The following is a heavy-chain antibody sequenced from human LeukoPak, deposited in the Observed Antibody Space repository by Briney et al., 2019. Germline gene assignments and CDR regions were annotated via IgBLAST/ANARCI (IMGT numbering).Heavy chain of an antibody. CDR2: IYSSGST. D-gene: IGHD3-22*01. Sequence: SETLSLTCTVSGGSINSYYWSWIRQPPGKGLEWMGYIYSSGSTNYNPSLKSRVTISVDTSKKQFSLKLSSVTAADTAVYYCARHYYDSSGSYSFDCWGQGALVTVSS. V-gene: IGHV4-59*08. J-gene: IGHJ4*02. CDR3: ARHYYDSSGSYSFDC. CDR1: GGSINSYY.